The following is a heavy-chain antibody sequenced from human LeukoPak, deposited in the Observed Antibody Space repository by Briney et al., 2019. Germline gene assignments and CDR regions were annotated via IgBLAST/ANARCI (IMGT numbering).Heavy chain of an antibody. Sequence: PGGSLRLSCAASGFSFSSYNMNWVRQAPGKGREWVSSITTSSTYTFYADSVKGRFTISRDNAKNSLYLQMNSLRAEDTAVYYCARDPYSGSYGDSYYYYMDVWGKGTTVTISS. J-gene: IGHJ6*03. CDR2: ITTSSTYT. D-gene: IGHD1-26*01. CDR3: ARDPYSGSYGDSYYYYMDV. V-gene: IGHV3-21*01. CDR1: GFSFSSYN.